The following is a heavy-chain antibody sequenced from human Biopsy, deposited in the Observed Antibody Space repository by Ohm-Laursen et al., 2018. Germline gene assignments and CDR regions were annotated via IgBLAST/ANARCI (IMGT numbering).Heavy chain of an antibody. CDR1: GASANTFVFY. CDR3: ARAYYYGAGSFYSPWMEV. CDR2: FFYIGTT. V-gene: IGHV4-61*08. Sequence: SDTLSFTSTVPGASANTFVFYWPGIRHPPGKGLDWFGNFFYIGTTKYNPSLQRRVRLSLETANNQFSLTLRSVSAADTATYYCARAYYYGAGSFYSPWMEVWGQGTTVSVS. J-gene: IGHJ6*02. D-gene: IGHD3-10*01.